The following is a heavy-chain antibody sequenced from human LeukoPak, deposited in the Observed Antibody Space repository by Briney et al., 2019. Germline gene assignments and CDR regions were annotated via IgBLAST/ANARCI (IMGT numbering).Heavy chain of an antibody. V-gene: IGHV4-61*02. CDR2: IYTSGTT. CDR3: AIKGEGYYDSSGYYSHGFIDY. Sequence: PSETLSLTCTVSGVSIRSGSYYWSWIRQPAGKGLEWIGRIYTSGTTNYNPSLKSRVTVSVGTSKSQFSLKLSSVTAADTAVYYCAIKGEGYYDSSGYYSHGFIDYWGQGTLVTVSS. CDR1: GVSIRSGSYY. D-gene: IGHD3-22*01. J-gene: IGHJ4*02.